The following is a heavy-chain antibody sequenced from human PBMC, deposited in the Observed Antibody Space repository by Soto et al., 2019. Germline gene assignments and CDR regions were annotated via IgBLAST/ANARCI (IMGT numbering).Heavy chain of an antibody. V-gene: IGHV1-18*04. CDR1: GYTSSSYG. CDR3: AGHKEDSSTWYPFDY. CDR2: INAYNGNT. J-gene: IGHJ4*02. D-gene: IGHD6-13*01. Sequence: ASVKVYCKASGYTSSSYGISWVRQAPGQGLEWMGWINAYNGNTDFAQKVHGRVTMTTDRSTSTAYMELRSLRSDDTAVYYCAGHKEDSSTWYPFDYWSKGNLATVSS.